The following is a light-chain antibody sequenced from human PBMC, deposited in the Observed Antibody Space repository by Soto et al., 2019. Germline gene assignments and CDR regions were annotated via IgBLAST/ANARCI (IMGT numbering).Light chain of an antibody. CDR2: EVS. Sequence: QSVLTPASSASGSPGKSVTISCTGTSSDVGGYNYVSWYQQHPGKAPKLMIYEVSKRPSGVPDRFSGSKSGNTASLTVSGLQAEDEADYYCSSYAGSNNFVFGTGTKVTVL. CDR3: SSYAGSNNFV. V-gene: IGLV2-8*01. J-gene: IGLJ1*01. CDR1: SSDVGGYNY.